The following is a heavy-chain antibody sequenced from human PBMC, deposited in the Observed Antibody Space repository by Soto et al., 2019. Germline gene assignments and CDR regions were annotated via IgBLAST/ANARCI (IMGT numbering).Heavy chain of an antibody. CDR2: MNSDGSTT. CDR1: GFTFGNHW. J-gene: IGHJ6*02. CDR3: AKGPTIFGVVISFDYYYGMYV. D-gene: IGHD3-3*01. V-gene: IGHV3-74*01. Sequence: PGGSLRLSCAASGFTFGNHWMHWVRQAPGKGLEWVSRMNSDGSTTNYADSVKGRFTVSRDNAKNTLYLQMNSLRAEDTAVYYCAKGPTIFGVVISFDYYYGMYVWGQGTTVTVSS.